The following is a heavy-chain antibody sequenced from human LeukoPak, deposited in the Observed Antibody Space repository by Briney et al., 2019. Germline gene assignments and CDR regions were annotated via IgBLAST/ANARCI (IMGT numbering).Heavy chain of an antibody. CDR3: ARGVPGYYFDY. Sequence: SETLSLTCTVSGGSISSSSYYWGWIRQPPGKGLEWIGSIYYSGSTNYNPSLKSRVTMSVDTSKNQFSLKLSSVTAADTAVYYCARGVPGYYFDYWGQGTLVTVSS. CDR2: IYYSGST. J-gene: IGHJ4*02. D-gene: IGHD3-10*02. CDR1: GGSISSSSYY. V-gene: IGHV4-39*07.